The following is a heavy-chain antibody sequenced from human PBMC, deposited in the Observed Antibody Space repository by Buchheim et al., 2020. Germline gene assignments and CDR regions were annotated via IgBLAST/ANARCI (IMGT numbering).Heavy chain of an antibody. D-gene: IGHD4-23*01. CDR2: INWCGGST. CDR3: ARDRYRGSIDF. J-gene: IGHJ4*02. CDR1: GGTFIDYG. V-gene: IGHV3-20*04. Sequence: EVQLVESGGGVVRPGGSLRLPCGASGGTFIDYGMNWVRLAPGKGLEWVFGINWCGGSTGYADPVQGRFTISRDNAKNSLNLQMNSLRAEDTALYYCARDRYRGSIDFWGQGTL.